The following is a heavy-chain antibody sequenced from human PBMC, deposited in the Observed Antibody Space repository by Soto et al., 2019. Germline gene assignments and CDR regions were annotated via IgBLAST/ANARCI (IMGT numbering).Heavy chain of an antibody. D-gene: IGHD6-19*01. V-gene: IGHV6-1*01. CDR1: GDSVSSNSAA. CDR3: ARVGGAVAGDNDAFDI. CDR2: TYYRSKWYN. Sequence: KQSQTLSLTCAISGDSVSSNSAAWNWIRQSPSRGLEWLGRTYYRSKWYNDYAVSVKSRITINPDTSKNQFSLQLNSVTPEDTAVYYCARVGGAVAGDNDAFDIWDQGTMVTVSS. J-gene: IGHJ3*02.